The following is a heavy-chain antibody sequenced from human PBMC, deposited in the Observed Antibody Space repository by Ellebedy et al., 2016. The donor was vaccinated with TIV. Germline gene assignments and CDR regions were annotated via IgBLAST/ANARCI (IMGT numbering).Heavy chain of an antibody. CDR2: ISSSSSYI. CDR1: GFTFSSYS. Sequence: GESLKISCVASGFTFSSYSMNWVRQVPGKGLEWVSSISSSSSYIYYADSVKGRFTISRDNAKSSLYLQMNSLRAEDTAVYYCARRKGVRGEDYWGQGTLVTVSS. CDR3: ARRKGVRGEDY. J-gene: IGHJ4*02. D-gene: IGHD3-10*01. V-gene: IGHV3-21*01.